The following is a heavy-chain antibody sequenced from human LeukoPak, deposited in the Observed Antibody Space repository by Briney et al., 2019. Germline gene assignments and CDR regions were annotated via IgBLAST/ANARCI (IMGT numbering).Heavy chain of an antibody. CDR3: AKDRAAAAYFDY. J-gene: IGHJ4*02. D-gene: IGHD2-2*01. Sequence: GGSLGPSCTASGFTFNNYAMNWVRQAPGKGLEWVSAIGGNGGNTYYADSVKGRFTISRDNSKSTLYLQMSSLRAEDTAIYYCAKDRAAAAYFDYWGQGTLVTVSS. V-gene: IGHV3-23*01. CDR1: GFTFNNYA. CDR2: IGGNGGNT.